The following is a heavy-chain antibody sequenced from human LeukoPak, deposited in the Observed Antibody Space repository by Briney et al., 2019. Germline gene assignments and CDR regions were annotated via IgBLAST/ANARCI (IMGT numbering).Heavy chain of an antibody. Sequence: SETLSLTCAVYGGSLSGYYWSWIRQFPGKGLEWIGEINRGGITKYNPSLKSRVTISLGTSYNQFSLKLTSVTAADTAMYYCASYAHGGYGGNPFDYWGQGTLVTVSS. D-gene: IGHD4-23*01. J-gene: IGHJ4*02. CDR2: INRGGIT. CDR1: GGSLSGYY. V-gene: IGHV4-34*01. CDR3: ASYAHGGYGGNPFDY.